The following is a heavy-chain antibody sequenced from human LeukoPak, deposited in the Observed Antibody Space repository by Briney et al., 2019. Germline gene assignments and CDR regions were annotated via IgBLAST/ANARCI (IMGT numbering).Heavy chain of an antibody. CDR3: ARDVRTTGWYTFDY. CDR1: GDSVSINNGA. CDR2: TNYRSKWYN. V-gene: IGHV6-1*01. Sequence: SQTLSLSCGISGDSVSINNGAWIWLRQSRSRGLDWLGRTNYRSKWYNDYAKSLQGRITISPDTSKNQFALHLYSVTPEDTAVYYCARDVRTTGWYTFDYWGQGILVTVSS. J-gene: IGHJ4*02. D-gene: IGHD6-19*01.